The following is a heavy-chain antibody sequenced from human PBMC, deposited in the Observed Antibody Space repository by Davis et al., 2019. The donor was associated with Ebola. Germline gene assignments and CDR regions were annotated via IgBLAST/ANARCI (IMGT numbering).Heavy chain of an antibody. V-gene: IGHV3-21*01. Sequence: GGSLRLSCAASGFTFSSYSMNWVRQAPGKGLEWVSSISSSSRYIYYADSVQGRFTISRDNAKNALYLQMNSLRAEDTAVYYCAREDVVVVAATPVYYYGMDVWGQGTTVTVSS. J-gene: IGHJ6*02. D-gene: IGHD2-15*01. CDR2: ISSSSRYI. CDR3: AREDVVVVAATPVYYYGMDV. CDR1: GFTFSSYS.